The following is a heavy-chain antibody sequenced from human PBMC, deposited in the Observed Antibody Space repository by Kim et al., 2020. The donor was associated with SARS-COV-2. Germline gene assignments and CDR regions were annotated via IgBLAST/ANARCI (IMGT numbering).Heavy chain of an antibody. D-gene: IGHD3-22*01. CDR3: ASERYYYDSSGQFDY. CDR2: ISYDGSNK. J-gene: IGHJ4*02. Sequence: GGSLRLSCAASGFTFSSYAMHWVHQAPGKGLEWVAVISYDGSNKYYADSVKGRFTISRDNSKNTLYLQMNSLRAEDTAVYYCASERYYYDSSGQFDYWGQGTLVTVSS. CDR1: GFTFSSYA. V-gene: IGHV3-30*04.